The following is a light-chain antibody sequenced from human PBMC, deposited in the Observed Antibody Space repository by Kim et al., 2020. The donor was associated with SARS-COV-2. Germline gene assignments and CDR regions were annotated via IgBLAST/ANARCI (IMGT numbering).Light chain of an antibody. Sequence: ATVGDRVTITCRASQSICRDLAWYQQKPGNPPKLLIYAASTLQSGVPSRFSGSGSGTDFTLTITSLQPEDFATYSCQQLHTYPLTFGPGTKVDIK. CDR3: QQLHTYPLT. V-gene: IGKV1-9*01. CDR1: QSICRD. J-gene: IGKJ3*01. CDR2: AAS.